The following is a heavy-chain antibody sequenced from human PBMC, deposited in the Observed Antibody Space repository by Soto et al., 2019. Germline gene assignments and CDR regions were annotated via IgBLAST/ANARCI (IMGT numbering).Heavy chain of an antibody. CDR1: GFTFSSYA. CDR2: ISGSGGST. Sequence: QPGGSLRLSCAASGFTFSSYAMSWVRQAPGKGLEWVSAISGSGGSTYYADSVKGRFTISRDNSKNTLYLQMNSLRAEDTAVYSCAKRMGYCSGGSCRYYFDYWGQGTLVTVSS. D-gene: IGHD2-15*01. V-gene: IGHV3-23*01. J-gene: IGHJ4*02. CDR3: AKRMGYCSGGSCRYYFDY.